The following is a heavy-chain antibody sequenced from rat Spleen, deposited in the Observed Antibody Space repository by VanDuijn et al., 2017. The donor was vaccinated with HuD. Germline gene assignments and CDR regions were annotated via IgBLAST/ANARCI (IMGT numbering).Heavy chain of an antibody. Sequence: QVQLKESGPGLVQPSQTLSLTCTVSGFSLTSNGVSWVRQPPGKGLEWIAAISSGGKTYYDSTLKSRLSISRDTSKNQVFLKMNSLQGEDTTTYHCARHGYNSYFDYWGQGVMVTVSS. CDR2: ISSGGKT. CDR3: ARHGYNSYFDY. CDR1: GFSLTSNG. V-gene: IGHV2S12*01. J-gene: IGHJ2*01. D-gene: IGHD1-9*01.